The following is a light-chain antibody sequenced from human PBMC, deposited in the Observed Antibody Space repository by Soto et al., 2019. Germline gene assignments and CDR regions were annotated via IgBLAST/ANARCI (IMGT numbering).Light chain of an antibody. V-gene: IGLV2-14*03. J-gene: IGLJ2*01. CDR3: SSYTSSSTLVV. Sequence: QSALTQPASVCGSPGQSITISCTGTSSDVGGYNYVSWYQQHPDKAPKLMIYEVSNRPSGVSNRFSGSKSGNTASLTISGLQAEDEAAYYCSSYTSSSTLVVFGGGTKLTVL. CDR1: SSDVGGYNY. CDR2: EVS.